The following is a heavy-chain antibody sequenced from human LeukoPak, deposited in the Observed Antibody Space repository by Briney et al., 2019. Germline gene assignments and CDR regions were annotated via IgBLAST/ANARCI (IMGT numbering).Heavy chain of an antibody. CDR2: INWNGGST. D-gene: IGHD3-10*01. CDR3: ARRRVTMVRGVDITSYYFDY. J-gene: IGHJ4*02. V-gene: IGHV3-20*04. Sequence: PGGSLRLSCAASGFTFDDYGMSWVRQAPGKGLEWVSGINWNGGSTGYADSVKGRFTISRDNAKNSLYLHMNTLRAEDTALYFCARRRVTMVRGVDITSYYFDYWGQGTLVTVSS. CDR1: GFTFDDYG.